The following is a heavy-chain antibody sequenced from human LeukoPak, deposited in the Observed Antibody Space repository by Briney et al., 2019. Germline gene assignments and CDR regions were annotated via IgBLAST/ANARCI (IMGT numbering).Heavy chain of an antibody. V-gene: IGHV3-33*01. CDR2: IWYDGSNK. J-gene: IGHJ4*02. D-gene: IGHD3-22*01. CDR3: ARGDSSGYLFDY. Sequence: GGSLRLSCAPSGFTFSSYGMPRGRQAPGNGLEWVAVIWYDGSNKYYADSVTGRFTISRDNSKNTMYLQMNSLRAEDTAVYYCARGDSSGYLFDYWGQGTLVTVSS. CDR1: GFTFSSYG.